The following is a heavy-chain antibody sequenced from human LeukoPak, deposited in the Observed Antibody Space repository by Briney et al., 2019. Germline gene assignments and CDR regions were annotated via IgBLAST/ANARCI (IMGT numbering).Heavy chain of an antibody. V-gene: IGHV4-34*01. J-gene: IGHJ6*03. CDR2: INHSRST. Sequence: PSETLSLTCAVYGGSFSPYYWSWIRQSPDKGLEWIGEINHSRSTNYNPSLKSRVTISVDTSKNQFSLKLSSVTAADTAVYYCARAKVYYYYMDVWGKGTTVTVSS. CDR1: GGSFSPYY. CDR3: ARAKVYYYYMDV.